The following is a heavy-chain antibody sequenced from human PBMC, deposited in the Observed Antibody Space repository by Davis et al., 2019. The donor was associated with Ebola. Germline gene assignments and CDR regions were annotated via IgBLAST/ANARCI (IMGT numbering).Heavy chain of an antibody. D-gene: IGHD3-3*01. CDR2: LTHLFATP. V-gene: IGHV1-69*13. J-gene: IGHJ4*02. CDR1: GDTFSTNS. Sequence: SVKVSCKASGDTFSTNSVIWVRQAPGQGLEWIGELTHLFATPSYSQKLQGRVAISADESTATAYMELSGLGSEDSAIYYCATAENSFGVVLRHYFESWGQGTLVTVSA. CDR3: ATAENSFGVVLRHYFES.